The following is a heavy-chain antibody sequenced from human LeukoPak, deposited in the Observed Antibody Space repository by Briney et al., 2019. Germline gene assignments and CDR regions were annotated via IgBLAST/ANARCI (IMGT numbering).Heavy chain of an antibody. V-gene: IGHV3-33*01. Sequence: SLRLSCAPSGFTFSNYGLHWVRQAPGKGLQWVAVIWYDGNNKFYADSVKGRFTVSRDNSKNTLYLQMNTLRAEDTAVYYCAVLQGLFDYWGQGTLVAVSS. J-gene: IGHJ4*02. D-gene: IGHD2-8*01. CDR2: IWYDGNNK. CDR3: AVLQGLFDY. CDR1: GFTFSNYG.